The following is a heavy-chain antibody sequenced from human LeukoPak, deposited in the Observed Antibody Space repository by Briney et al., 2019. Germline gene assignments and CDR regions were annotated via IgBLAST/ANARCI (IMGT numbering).Heavy chain of an antibody. D-gene: IGHD6-19*01. Sequence: GASAKVSCKASGYTFTGYYMHWVRQAPGQGLEWMGWINPNSGGTNYAQKFQGGVTMTRDTSISTAYMELSRLRSDDTAVYYCARDDLAAPDVFDIWGQGTMVTVSS. V-gene: IGHV1-2*02. CDR2: INPNSGGT. J-gene: IGHJ3*02. CDR1: GYTFTGYY. CDR3: ARDDLAAPDVFDI.